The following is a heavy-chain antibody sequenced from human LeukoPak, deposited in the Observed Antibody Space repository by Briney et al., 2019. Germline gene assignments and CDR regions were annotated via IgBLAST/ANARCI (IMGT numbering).Heavy chain of an antibody. CDR2: IYWDDDK. J-gene: IGHJ4*02. CDR1: GFSLTTSRVA. CDR3: ARSYYDSVEY. D-gene: IGHD3-3*01. V-gene: IGHV2-5*02. Sequence: SGPTLVYPTQTLTLTCTLSGFSLTTSRVAVGWIRQPPGKALEWLALIYWDDDKRYSPSLKSRLTITKDTSKSQVVLTMTNMDPVDTATYHCARSYYDSVEYWGQGTLVTVSS.